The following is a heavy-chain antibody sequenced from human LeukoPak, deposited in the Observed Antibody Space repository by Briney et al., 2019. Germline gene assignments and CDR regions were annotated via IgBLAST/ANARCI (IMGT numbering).Heavy chain of an antibody. CDR1: GFTFSSYS. J-gene: IGHJ4*02. Sequence: GGSLRLSCAASGFTFSSYSMNWVRQAPGKGLEWVSSISSSSSYIYSADSVKGRFTISRDNAKNSLYLQMNSLRAEDTAVYYCASTALNDYGDSDDYWGQGTLVTVSS. V-gene: IGHV3-21*01. D-gene: IGHD4-17*01. CDR3: ASTALNDYGDSDDY. CDR2: ISSSSSYI.